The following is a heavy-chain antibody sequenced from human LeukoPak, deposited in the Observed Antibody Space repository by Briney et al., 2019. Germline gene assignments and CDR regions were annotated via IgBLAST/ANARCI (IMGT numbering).Heavy chain of an antibody. CDR3: ARDISSTTVTTPDY. J-gene: IGHJ4*02. V-gene: IGHV3-21*01. CDR1: GFTFGSYS. D-gene: IGHD4-17*01. Sequence: GGSLRLSCAASGFTFGSYSMNWVRQAPGKGLEWVSSISSSSSYIYYADSVKGRFTISRDNAKNSLYLQMNSLRAEDTAVYYCARDISSTTVTTPDYWGQGTLVTVSS. CDR2: ISSSSSYI.